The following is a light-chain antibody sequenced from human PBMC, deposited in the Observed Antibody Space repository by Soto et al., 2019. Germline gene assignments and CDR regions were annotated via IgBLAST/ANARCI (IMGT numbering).Light chain of an antibody. V-gene: IGLV2-14*01. Sequence: QSALTQPASVSGSPGQSITLSCTGTSRDIGGYNYVSWYQHHPGKAPKLMIYEVSNRPSGVSNRFSGSKSANTASLTISGRQAEDEADYYCSSYTSISTYVFGTGTKLTVL. CDR2: EVS. CDR3: SSYTSISTYV. J-gene: IGLJ1*01. CDR1: SRDIGGYNY.